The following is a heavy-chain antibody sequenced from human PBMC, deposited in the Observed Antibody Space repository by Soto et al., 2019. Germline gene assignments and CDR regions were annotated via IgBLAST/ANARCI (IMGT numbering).Heavy chain of an antibody. Sequence: QVQLVQSGAEVKKPGASVKVSCKASGYTFTNFGISWVRQAHGQGLEWMGWISAYNGNTNYAQNFQGRATMTTDTPTITAVMELGSLRFEDTAVYYCARRGTPIDCWGQGTLVTVSS. V-gene: IGHV1-18*01. D-gene: IGHD3-16*01. CDR3: ARRGTPIDC. CDR2: ISAYNGNT. CDR1: GYTFTNFG. J-gene: IGHJ4*02.